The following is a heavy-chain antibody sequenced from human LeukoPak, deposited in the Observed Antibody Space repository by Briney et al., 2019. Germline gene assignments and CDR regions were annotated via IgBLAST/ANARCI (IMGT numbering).Heavy chain of an antibody. CDR1: GFTFSAFL. CDR2: INQDGRQI. J-gene: IGHJ4*02. V-gene: IGHV3-7*01. CDR3: SRDPDRRSDY. Sequence: GGSLRLSCAASGFTFSAFLMTWVRQAPGKGLEWVASINQDGRQICVDSAKGRFTISRDNAKNSLYLQMNSLRAEDTAIYYCSRDPDRRSDYWGQGTLVIVTS. D-gene: IGHD1-14*01.